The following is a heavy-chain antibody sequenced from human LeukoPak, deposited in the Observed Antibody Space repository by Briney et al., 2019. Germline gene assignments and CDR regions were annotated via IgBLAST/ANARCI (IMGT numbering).Heavy chain of an antibody. D-gene: IGHD2-2*03. V-gene: IGHV1-18*01. CDR3: ARDGYCSSTSCSYFYGMDV. CDR1: GYTFTSYG. Sequence: SVKLSCKASGYTFTSYGISWVRQAPGQGLEWMGWISAYNGNTNYAQKLQGRVTMTTDTSTSTAYMELRSLSSDDTAVYYCARDGYCSSTSCSYFYGMDVWGQGNTLTVSS. CDR2: ISAYNGNT. J-gene: IGHJ6*02.